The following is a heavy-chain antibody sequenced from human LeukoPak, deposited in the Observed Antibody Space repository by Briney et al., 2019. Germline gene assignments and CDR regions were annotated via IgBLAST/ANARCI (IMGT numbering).Heavy chain of an antibody. Sequence: ASVKVSCKASGYTFTSYDINWVRQATGQGLEWMGWMNPNSGNAGYAQKFQGRLTMTMKTPISTAYMELSSLRSEDTAVYYCARGQHHYDGSGSSYSFDDWGQGTLVTVSS. CDR2: MNPNSGNA. CDR3: ARGQHHYDGSGSSYSFDD. J-gene: IGHJ4*02. D-gene: IGHD3-22*01. V-gene: IGHV1-8*01. CDR1: GYTFTSYD.